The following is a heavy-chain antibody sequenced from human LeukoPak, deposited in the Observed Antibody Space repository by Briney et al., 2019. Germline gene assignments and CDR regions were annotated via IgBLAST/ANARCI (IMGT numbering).Heavy chain of an antibody. V-gene: IGHV3-15*01. CDR3: TTGRRAGGHNDY. D-gene: IGHD5-18*01. CDR1: GFTFSNAW. CDR2: IKSKTDGGTT. J-gene: IGHJ4*02. Sequence: GGSLRLSCAASGFTFSNAWMSWVRQAPGKGLEWVGRIKSKTDGGTTDYAAPVKGRFTISRDDSKNTLYLQMNSLKTEDTAVYYCTTGRRAGGHNDYWGQGTLVTVSS.